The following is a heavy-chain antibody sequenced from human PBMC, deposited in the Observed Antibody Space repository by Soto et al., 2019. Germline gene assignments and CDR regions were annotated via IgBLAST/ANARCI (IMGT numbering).Heavy chain of an antibody. D-gene: IGHD5-12*01. CDR1: GDSVSRGSYY. CDR2: IYYSGST. CDR3: EREVVATALHQFDY. V-gene: IGHV4-61*01. J-gene: IGHJ4*02. Sequence: SETLSLTCTVSGDSVSRGSYYWSWIRQPPGKGLEWIGYIYYSGSTNYNPSLKSRVTISIDTSKNQFSLKLSSVTAADTAVYYCEREVVATALHQFDYWGQGTQVTVSS.